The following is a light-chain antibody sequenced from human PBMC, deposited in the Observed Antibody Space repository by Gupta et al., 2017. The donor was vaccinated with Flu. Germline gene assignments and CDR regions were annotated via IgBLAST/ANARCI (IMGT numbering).Light chain of an antibody. V-gene: IGKV1-33*01. Sequence: DVQMTPSPSSLSASVGDRITITCQASQDINNYLSWYQQKPGQAPKPLIYDASNLETGVPSRFSGGRSGTEYTCTSSSIQTEDIGTYVCQQAEELPLTFGGGTKVEIK. CDR1: QDINNY. J-gene: IGKJ4*01. CDR3: QQAEELPLT. CDR2: DAS.